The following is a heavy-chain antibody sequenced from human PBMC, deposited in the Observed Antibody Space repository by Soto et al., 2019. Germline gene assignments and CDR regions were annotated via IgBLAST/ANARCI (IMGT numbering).Heavy chain of an antibody. CDR3: TTDLRPAATLSIAARPDYYYYGMDV. D-gene: IGHD6-6*01. CDR2: VKSKTDGGTT. CDR1: GFTFSNAW. V-gene: IGHV3-15*01. Sequence: PGGSLRLSCAASGFTFSNAWMSWVRQAPGKGLEWVGRVKSKTDGGTTDYAAPVKGRFTISRDDSKNTLYLQMNSLKTEGTAVYYCTTDLRPAATLSIAARPDYYYYGMDVWGQGTTVTVSS. J-gene: IGHJ6*02.